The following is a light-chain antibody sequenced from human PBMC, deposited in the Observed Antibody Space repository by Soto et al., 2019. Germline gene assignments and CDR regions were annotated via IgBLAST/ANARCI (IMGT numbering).Light chain of an antibody. J-gene: IGLJ1*01. CDR3: SSYTSSNSLLI. CDR1: YSDIGGYKH. CDR2: DAS. V-gene: IGLV2-14*03. Sequence: QSALAQPASVSASPGQSITISCIGTYSDIGGYKHVSWYQQHPGKAPKLIIYDASSRPSGISNRFSASKSANTASLTISGLQADDEADYYCSSYTSSNSLLIFGAGTKV.